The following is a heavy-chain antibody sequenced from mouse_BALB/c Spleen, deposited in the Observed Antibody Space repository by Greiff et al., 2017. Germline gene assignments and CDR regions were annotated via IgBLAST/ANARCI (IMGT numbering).Heavy chain of an antibody. D-gene: IGHD2-2*01. CDR2: IWAGGST. V-gene: IGHV2-9*02. CDR1: GFSLTSYG. CDR3: ARDGYGEGAMDY. Sequence: VKLVDSGPGLVAPSQSLSITCTVSGFSLTSYGVHWVRQPPGKGLEWLGVIWAGGSTNYNSALMSRLSISKDNSKSQVFLKMNSLQTDDTAMYYCARDGYGEGAMDYWGQGTSVTVSS. J-gene: IGHJ4*01.